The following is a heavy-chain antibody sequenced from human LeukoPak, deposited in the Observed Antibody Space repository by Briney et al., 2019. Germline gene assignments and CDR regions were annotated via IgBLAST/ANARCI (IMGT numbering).Heavy chain of an antibody. V-gene: IGHV3-23*01. CDR2: ISGSGGST. J-gene: IGHJ5*02. Sequence: GGSLRLSCAASGFTFSSYAMSWVRQAPGKGLEWVSAISGSGGSTYYADSVKGRFTISRDNSKNTLYLQMSSLRAEDTAVYYCARVLSGSWDWFDPWGQGTLVTVSS. CDR3: ARVLSGSWDWFDP. D-gene: IGHD3-22*01. CDR1: GFTFSSYA.